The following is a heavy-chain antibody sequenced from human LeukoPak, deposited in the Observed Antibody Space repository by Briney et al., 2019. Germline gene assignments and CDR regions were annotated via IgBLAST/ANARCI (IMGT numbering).Heavy chain of an antibody. V-gene: IGHV4-39*02. Sequence: SETLSLTCAVSGASISSSIHYWGWVRQPPGKGLEWIGSVYYSGGTYYNSSLESRLTISVDTSNNRFSLKLKSVTAADTAVFYCARVTTGSTTLDSWGQGILVTVSS. CDR3: ARVTTGSTTLDS. J-gene: IGHJ5*01. CDR1: GASISSSIHY. CDR2: VYYSGGT. D-gene: IGHD1-1*01.